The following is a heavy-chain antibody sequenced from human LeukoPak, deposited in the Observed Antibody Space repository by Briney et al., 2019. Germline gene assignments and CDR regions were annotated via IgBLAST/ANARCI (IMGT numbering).Heavy chain of an antibody. J-gene: IGHJ4*02. V-gene: IGHV4-4*02. CDR1: GGSISSSNW. D-gene: IGHD3-3*01. CDR3: ASSSITIFGVVIPFDY. CDR2: IFHDGTT. Sequence: SETLSLTCAVSGGSISSSNWWSWDRQPPGKGLEWIGDIFHDGTTNFNPSLKSRLTLSTDKSKNQFSLKLSSVTAADTAVYYCASSSITIFGVVIPFDYWGQGTLVTVSS.